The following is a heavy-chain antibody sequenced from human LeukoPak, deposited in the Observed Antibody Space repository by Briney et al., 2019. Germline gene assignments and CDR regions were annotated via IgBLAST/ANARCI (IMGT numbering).Heavy chain of an antibody. D-gene: IGHD2-15*01. CDR3: AKTASAYCSGGSCSDFDY. V-gene: IGHV3-30*18. CDR2: ISYDGSNK. J-gene: IGHJ4*02. CDR1: GFXFSNYG. Sequence: PGGSLRLSCAASGFXFSNYGIHWVRQAPGKGREWVAVISYDGSNKYYADTVRGRFTISRDNSKHTLYLQMNSLRAEDTAVYYCAKTASAYCSGGSCSDFDYWGQGTLVTVSS.